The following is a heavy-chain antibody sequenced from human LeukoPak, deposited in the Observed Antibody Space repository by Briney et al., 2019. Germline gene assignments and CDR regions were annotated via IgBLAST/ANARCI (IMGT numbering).Heavy chain of an antibody. J-gene: IGHJ6*03. CDR2: ISAYNGNT. V-gene: IGHV1-18*01. Sequence: GASVKVSYKASGYTFTSYGISWVRQAPGQGLEWMGWISAYNGNTNYAQKLQGRVTMTTDTSTSTAYMELRSLRSDDTAVYYCARAPSVATTAYYYYYYYMDVWGKGTTVTVSS. CDR1: GYTFTSYG. D-gene: IGHD5-12*01. CDR3: ARAPSVATTAYYYYYYYMDV.